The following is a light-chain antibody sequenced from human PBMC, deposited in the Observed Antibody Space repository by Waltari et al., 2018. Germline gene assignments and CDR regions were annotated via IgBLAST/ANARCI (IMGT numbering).Light chain of an antibody. CDR2: STT. J-gene: IGLJ3*02. CDR1: IYNTGINH. V-gene: IGLV1-44*01. CDR3: GAWDDGVKEWV. Sequence: QSVLTQPPSASGTPGRRVTLSCSGTIYNTGINHVNWYQQFPGSAPKLLIFSTTQRPSGVPDRFSASKSGTSASLAINGLQAADEADYYCGAWDDGVKEWVFGGGTKLTVL.